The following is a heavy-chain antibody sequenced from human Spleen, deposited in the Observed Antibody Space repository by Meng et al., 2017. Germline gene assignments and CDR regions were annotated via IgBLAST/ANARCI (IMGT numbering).Heavy chain of an antibody. CDR2: IYYSGSS. V-gene: IGHV4-31*01. J-gene: IGHJ5*02. D-gene: IGHD3-16*01. CDR1: GGSISSGGYCY. Sequence: QVLPQEPVQGPGTPPLTLSLTRTVSGGSISSGGYCYWRCSRQHPGKGLVWMGYIYYSGSSYYNPSLKSLVTISVETSKKQFSLNMSCVTAADTAVYYCARRNDLGNWFDPWGQGTLVTVSS. CDR3: ARRNDLGNWFDP.